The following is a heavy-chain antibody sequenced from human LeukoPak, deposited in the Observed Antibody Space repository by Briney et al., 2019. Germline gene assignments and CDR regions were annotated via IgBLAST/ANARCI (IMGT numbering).Heavy chain of an antibody. CDR1: GFTFSGYT. CDR2: ISTSNTYI. J-gene: IGHJ4*02. Sequence: GGSLRLSCAASGFTFSGYTMTWVRRVPGKGLEWVSSISTSNTYIYYADSVKGRFAISRDNAKKSVYLQMNSLRAEDTAVYYCARDGIMTNSAWDFDYWGQGTLVTVSS. D-gene: IGHD6-19*01. V-gene: IGHV3-21*01. CDR3: ARDGIMTNSAWDFDY.